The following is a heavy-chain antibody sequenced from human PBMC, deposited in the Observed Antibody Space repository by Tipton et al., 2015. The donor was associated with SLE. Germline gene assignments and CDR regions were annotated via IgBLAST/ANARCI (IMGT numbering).Heavy chain of an antibody. D-gene: IGHD5-18*01. CDR2: IYSGGST. V-gene: IGHV3-66*01. CDR1: GFTVSSNY. Sequence: SLRLSCAASGFTVSSNYMSWVRQAPGKGLEWVSVIYSGGSTYYADSVKGRFTISRDNSKNTLYLQMNSLRAEDTAVYYCARDGVDTAMAKDYWGQGTLVTVSS. CDR3: ARDGVDTAMAKDY. J-gene: IGHJ4*02.